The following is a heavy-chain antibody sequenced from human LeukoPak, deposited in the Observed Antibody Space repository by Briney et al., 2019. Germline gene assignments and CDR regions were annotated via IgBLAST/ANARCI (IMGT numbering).Heavy chain of an antibody. CDR3: ARDQGDSPPAARRRPFDY. CDR2: ISSSSSYI. D-gene: IGHD6-6*01. J-gene: IGHJ4*02. Sequence: GGSLRLSCAASGFTFSSYSMNWVRQAPGKGLEWVSPISSSSSYIYYADSVKGRFTISRDNAKNSLYLQMNSLRAEDTAVYYCARDQGDSPPAARRRPFDYWGQGTLVTVSS. CDR1: GFTFSSYS. V-gene: IGHV3-21*01.